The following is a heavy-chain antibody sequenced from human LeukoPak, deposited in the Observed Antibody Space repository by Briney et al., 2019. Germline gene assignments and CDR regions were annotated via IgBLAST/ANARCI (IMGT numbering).Heavy chain of an antibody. D-gene: IGHD2-15*01. CDR2: INPNNGGT. V-gene: IGHV1-2*02. CDR3: ATSRILINWFDP. J-gene: IGHJ5*02. Sequence: GASVKVSCKASGYTFIGHYLHWVRQAPGQGLEWMGWINPNNGGTNYAQKFQGRVTMTRDTSISTAYMELNRLRSDDTAIYYCATSRILINWFDPWGQGTLVTVSS. CDR1: GYTFIGHY.